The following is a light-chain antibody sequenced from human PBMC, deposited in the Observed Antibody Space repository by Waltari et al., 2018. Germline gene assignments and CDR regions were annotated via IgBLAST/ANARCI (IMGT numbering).Light chain of an antibody. CDR2: EVY. CDR3: SSYTSRGTLV. CDR1: SSDVGGDNF. V-gene: IGLV2-14*01. Sequence: QSALTQPASVSGSPGQSIPISCTGTSSDVGGDNFVSWYQQDPGKAPTLIIYEVYKRPSGVSNRFSGSKSGNRASLTISGLQTEDEADYYCSSYTSRGTLVFGGGTKLTVL. J-gene: IGLJ2*01.